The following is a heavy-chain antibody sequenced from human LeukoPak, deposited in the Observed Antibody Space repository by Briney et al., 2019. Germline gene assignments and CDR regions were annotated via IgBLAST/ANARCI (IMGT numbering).Heavy chain of an antibody. Sequence: GGSLRLSCAASGFTFSSYNINWVRQAPGKGLEWVSYISSSSSTIYYADSVKGRFTISRDNSKNTLYLQMNSLRAEDTAVYYCATSMVRGVTYYGMDVWGQGTTVTVSS. V-gene: IGHV3-48*01. CDR1: GFTFSSYN. J-gene: IGHJ6*02. CDR3: ATSMVRGVTYYGMDV. D-gene: IGHD3-10*01. CDR2: ISSSSSTI.